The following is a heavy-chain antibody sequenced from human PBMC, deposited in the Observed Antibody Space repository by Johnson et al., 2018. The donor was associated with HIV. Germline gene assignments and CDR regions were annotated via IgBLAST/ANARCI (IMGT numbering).Heavy chain of an antibody. J-gene: IGHJ3*02. V-gene: IGHV3-49*04. Sequence: VQLVESGGGLVQPGRSLRLSCQASGFTFGDYALSWVRQAPGKGLEWVGVTRSKAYGGTVEYAASVKGRFTISRDDSKRIAHLQMNSLKTEDTAIYHCAKEKDSGYVCRAFDIWGQGTMVTVSS. CDR1: GFTFGDYA. D-gene: IGHD5-12*01. CDR2: TRSKAYGGTV. CDR3: AKEKDSGYVCRAFDI.